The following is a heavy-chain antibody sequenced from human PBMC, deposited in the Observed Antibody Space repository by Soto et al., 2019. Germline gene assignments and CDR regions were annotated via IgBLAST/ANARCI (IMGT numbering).Heavy chain of an antibody. CDR2: ISYDGNNK. D-gene: IGHD3-22*01. V-gene: IGHV3-30*18. Sequence: QVQLVESGGGVVQPGRSLRLSCAASGFTFSSYGMHWVRQAPGKGLEWVAVISYDGNNKYYADSVKGRFTISRDNSKNKLYLQMNSLRAEDTAVYYCAKDRHAYGSSGSWVYDYWGQGTLVTVSS. CDR1: GFTFSSYG. J-gene: IGHJ4*02. CDR3: AKDRHAYGSSGSWVYDY.